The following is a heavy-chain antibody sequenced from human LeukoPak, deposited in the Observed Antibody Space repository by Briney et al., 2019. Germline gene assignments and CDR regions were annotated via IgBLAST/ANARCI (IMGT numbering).Heavy chain of an antibody. J-gene: IGHJ3*02. CDR1: GGTFSSYA. CDR3: ARDSQDSSGYSEGAFDI. V-gene: IGHV1-69*05. Sequence: SVKVSCKASGGTFSSYAISWVRQAPGQGLEWMGRIIPIFGTANYAQKFQGRVTITTDESTSTAYMELSSLRSEDTAVYYCARDSQDSSGYSEGAFDIWGQGTMVTVSS. D-gene: IGHD3-22*01. CDR2: IIPIFGTA.